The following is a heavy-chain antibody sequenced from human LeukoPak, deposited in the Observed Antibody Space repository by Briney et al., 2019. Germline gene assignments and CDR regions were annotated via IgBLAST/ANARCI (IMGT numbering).Heavy chain of an antibody. V-gene: IGHV4-34*01. CDR2: INHSGST. J-gene: IGHJ3*02. Sequence: PSETLSLTCAVYGGSFSGYYWSWIRQPPGKGLEWIGEINHSGSTNYNPSLKSRVTISVDTSKNQFSLKLSSVTAGDTAVYYCARGRGYNAFDIWGQGTMVTVSS. CDR1: GGSFSGYY. CDR3: ARGRGYNAFDI. D-gene: IGHD5-18*01.